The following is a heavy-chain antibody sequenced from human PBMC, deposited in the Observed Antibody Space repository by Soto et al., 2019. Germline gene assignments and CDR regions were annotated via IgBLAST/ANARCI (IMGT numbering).Heavy chain of an antibody. CDR1: GGTFRTAA. D-gene: IGHD2-8*01. V-gene: IGHV1-69*12. Sequence: QVQLEQSGAEVKKPGSSVKVSCKASGGTFRTAAISWVRQAPGQGLEWMGGIMPVFRTPDYAQKFQGRVTITADESTNTAYMELSGLRSADTAVYYCARDNDRPQLGGNYYYLLDVWGQGTTITVSS. CDR2: IMPVFRTP. J-gene: IGHJ6*02. CDR3: ARDNDRPQLGGNYYYLLDV.